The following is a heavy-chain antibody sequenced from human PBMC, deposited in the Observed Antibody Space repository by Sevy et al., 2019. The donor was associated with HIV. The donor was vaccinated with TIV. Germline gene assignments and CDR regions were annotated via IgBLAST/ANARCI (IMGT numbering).Heavy chain of an antibody. CDR3: AKDPNKYSSGWYEGPDY. Sequence: GGSLRLSCAASGFTFSSYGMHWVRQAPGKGLEWVAVISYDGSNKYYADSVKGRFTISRDNSKNTLYLQMNSLRAEDTVVYYCAKDPNKYSSGWYEGPDYWGQGTLVTVSS. J-gene: IGHJ4*02. CDR2: ISYDGSNK. CDR1: GFTFSSYG. V-gene: IGHV3-30*18. D-gene: IGHD6-19*01.